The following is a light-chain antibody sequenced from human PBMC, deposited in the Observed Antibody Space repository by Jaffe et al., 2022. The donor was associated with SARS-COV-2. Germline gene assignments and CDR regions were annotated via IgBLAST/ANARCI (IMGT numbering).Light chain of an antibody. V-gene: IGLV2-14*01. Sequence: QSALTQPASVSGSPGQSITISCTGTSSDVGGYNYVSWYQQHPGKAPKLIIYDVNNRPSGVSNRFSGSKSGNTASLTISGLQAEDEAGYYCSSYTSSSNFVVFGGGTMLTVL. CDR3: SSYTSSSNFVV. CDR2: DVN. J-gene: IGLJ3*02. CDR1: SSDVGGYNY.